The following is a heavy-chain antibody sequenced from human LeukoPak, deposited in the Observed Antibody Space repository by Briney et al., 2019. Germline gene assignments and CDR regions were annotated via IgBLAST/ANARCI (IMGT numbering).Heavy chain of an antibody. D-gene: IGHD3-22*01. CDR2: IYYSGST. CDR1: GGSISSYY. Sequence: SETLSLTCTVSGGSISSYYWSWIRQPPGKGLEWIGYIYYSGSTYYNPSLKSRVTISVDTSKNQFSLKLSSVTAADTAVYYCARCGDSSGYSFDYWGQGTLVTVSS. J-gene: IGHJ4*02. V-gene: IGHV4-59*08. CDR3: ARCGDSSGYSFDY.